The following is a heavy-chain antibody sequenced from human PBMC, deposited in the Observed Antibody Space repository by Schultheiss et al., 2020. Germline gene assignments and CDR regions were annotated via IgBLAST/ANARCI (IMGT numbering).Heavy chain of an antibody. CDR2: MNPNSGNT. D-gene: IGHD6-13*01. V-gene: IGHV1-8*02. CDR3: ATADRIAAAPAT. CDR1: GDTLIDFP. J-gene: IGHJ3*01. Sequence: ASVKVSCQASGDTLIDFPFSWVRQAPGQGLEWMGWMNPNSGNTGYAQKFQGRVTMTRNTSISTAYMELSSLRSEDTAVYYCATADRIAAAPATWGQGTMVTVSS.